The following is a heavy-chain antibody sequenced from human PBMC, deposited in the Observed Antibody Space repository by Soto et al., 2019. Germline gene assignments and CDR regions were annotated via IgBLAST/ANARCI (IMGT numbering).Heavy chain of an antibody. D-gene: IGHD2-2*01. J-gene: IGHJ5*02. CDR1: GFTFSSYA. CDR2: ISYDGSNK. V-gene: IGHV3-30-3*01. Sequence: GGSLRLSFAASGFTFSSYAMPWVRQAPGKGLEWVAVISYDGSNKYYADSVKGRFTISRDNSKNTLYLQMNSLRAEDTAVYYCARGGSSTGFNGFDPWGRETLVPVSS. CDR3: ARGGSSTGFNGFDP.